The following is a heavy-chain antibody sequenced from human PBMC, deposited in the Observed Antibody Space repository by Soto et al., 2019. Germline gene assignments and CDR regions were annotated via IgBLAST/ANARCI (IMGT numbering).Heavy chain of an antibody. J-gene: IGHJ6*02. D-gene: IGHD2-2*01. CDR1: GFTFSSYA. CDR2: ISGSGGST. V-gene: IGHV3-23*01. CDR3: AKDGGYCSSTSCSILYYYYGMDV. Sequence: PGGSLRLSCAASGFTFSSYAMSWVRQAPGKGLEWVSAISGSGGSTYYADSVKGRFTISRDNSKNTLYLQMNSLRAEDTAVYYCAKDGGYCSSTSCSILYYYYGMDVWGQGTTVTVSS.